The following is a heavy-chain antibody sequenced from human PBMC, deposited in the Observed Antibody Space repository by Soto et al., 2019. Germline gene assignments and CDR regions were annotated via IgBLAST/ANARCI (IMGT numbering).Heavy chain of an antibody. CDR3: ARRQGYTIFGRYYYYYMDV. V-gene: IGHV3-48*01. CDR1: GFTFSSYS. Sequence: PGGSLRLSCAASGFTFSSYSMNWVRQAPGKGLEWVSYISSSSTIYYADSVKGRFTISRDNAKNSLYLQMNSLRAEDTAVYYCARRQGYTIFGRYYYYYMDVWGKGTTVTVSS. J-gene: IGHJ6*03. D-gene: IGHD3-3*01. CDR2: ISSSSTI.